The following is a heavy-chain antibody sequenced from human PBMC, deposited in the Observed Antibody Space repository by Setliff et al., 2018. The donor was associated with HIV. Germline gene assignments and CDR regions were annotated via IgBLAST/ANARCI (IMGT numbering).Heavy chain of an antibody. D-gene: IGHD1-26*01. CDR3: ARDRGGSYTPLDF. CDR2: ISSSSSYI. J-gene: IGHJ4*02. V-gene: IGHV3-21*01. Sequence: GGSLRLSCAASGFTLSSYWMHWVRQAPGKGLECVSSISSSSSYIYYADSAKGRFTISRDNAKNSLYLQMNSLRAEDTAVYYCARDRGGSYTPLDFWGQGTLVTVSS. CDR1: GFTLSSYW.